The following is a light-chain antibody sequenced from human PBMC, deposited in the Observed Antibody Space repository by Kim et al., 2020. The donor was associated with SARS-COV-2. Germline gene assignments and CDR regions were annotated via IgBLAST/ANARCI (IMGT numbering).Light chain of an antibody. J-gene: IGKJ1*01. CDR2: DAS. Sequence: PGERATFSCRASQSVSGSYSAWYQQKPGQAPRLLIYDASTRANGIPDRLSGSGSGKEFTRTIRRMEPEDFAGYYCEQNGSSPQTFGQGTKVDIK. V-gene: IGKV3-20*01. CDR1: QSVSGSY. CDR3: EQNGSSPQT.